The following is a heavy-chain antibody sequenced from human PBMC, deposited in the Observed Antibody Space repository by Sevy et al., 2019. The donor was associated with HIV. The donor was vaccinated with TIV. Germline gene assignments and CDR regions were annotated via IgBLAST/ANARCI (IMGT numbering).Heavy chain of an antibody. D-gene: IGHD2-15*01. CDR3: AREDRDIVYGMDV. J-gene: IGHJ6*02. CDR2: ISNSGST. Sequence: SETLSLTCTVSGGSISRGDYYWSWIRQHPGKGLEWIGYISNSGSTYYNPSLKSRVTISVATSKNQFSLRLTSVTAADTAVYYCAREDRDIVYGMDVWGQGTTVTVSS. V-gene: IGHV4-31*03. CDR1: GGSISRGDYY.